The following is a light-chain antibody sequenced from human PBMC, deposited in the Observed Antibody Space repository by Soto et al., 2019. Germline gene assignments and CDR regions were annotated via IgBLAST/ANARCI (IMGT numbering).Light chain of an antibody. Sequence: DIVMTQTPLSLSVTPGQPASIFCKSSQSLLHSNGKTYLYWYLQKAGQSPQLLIYEVSNRFSGVPDRFSRGGSGTDFTLKISRAEAEAVGVYYCMQTIQTPHSFGHGTKGEIK. CDR1: QSLLHSNGKTY. J-gene: IGKJ2*01. V-gene: IGKV2D-29*02. CDR3: MQTIQTPHS. CDR2: EVS.